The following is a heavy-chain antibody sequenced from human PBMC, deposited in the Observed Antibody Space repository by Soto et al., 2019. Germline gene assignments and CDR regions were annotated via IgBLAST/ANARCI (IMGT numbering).Heavy chain of an antibody. CDR3: ARANLMTTVTNYYYYGMDV. J-gene: IGHJ6*02. CDR1: GGTFSSYA. V-gene: IGHV1-69*13. D-gene: IGHD4-4*01. CDR2: IIPIFGTA. Sequence: ASVKVSCKASGGTFSSYAISWVRQAPGQGLEWMGGIIPIFGTANYAQKFQGRVTITADESTSTAYMELSSLRSEDTAVYYCARANLMTTVTNYYYYGMDVWGQGTTVTVSS.